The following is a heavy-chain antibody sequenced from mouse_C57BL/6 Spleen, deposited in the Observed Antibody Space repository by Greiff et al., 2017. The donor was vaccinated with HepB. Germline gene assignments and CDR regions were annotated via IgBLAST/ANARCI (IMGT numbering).Heavy chain of an antibody. V-gene: IGHV1-39*01. J-gene: IGHJ1*03. CDR1: GYSFTDYN. D-gene: IGHD1-1*01. Sequence: VQLQQSGPELVKPGASVKISCKASGYSFTDYNMHWVRQSHGKSLEWIGVINPNYGTTSYNQQFKGKATLTVDQSSSTAYMQLNSLTSEDSAVYYGASAGLDYYGSSNDWYFDVWGTGTTVTVSS. CDR3: ASAGLDYYGSSNDWYFDV. CDR2: INPNYGTT.